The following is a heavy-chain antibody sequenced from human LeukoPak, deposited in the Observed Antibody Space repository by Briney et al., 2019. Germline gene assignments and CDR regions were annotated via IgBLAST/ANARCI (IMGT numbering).Heavy chain of an antibody. Sequence: GGSLRLSCAASGFTFSNYWMHWVRQAPGKGLVWVSRIDSDGRSTSYADSVKGRFTISRDNAKDTLYLQINSLRAEDTAVYYCAKPSVSGNYPYYFDYWGQGTLVTVSS. CDR3: AKPSVSGNYPYYFDY. V-gene: IGHV3-74*01. CDR1: GFTFSNYW. D-gene: IGHD1-26*01. J-gene: IGHJ4*02. CDR2: IDSDGRST.